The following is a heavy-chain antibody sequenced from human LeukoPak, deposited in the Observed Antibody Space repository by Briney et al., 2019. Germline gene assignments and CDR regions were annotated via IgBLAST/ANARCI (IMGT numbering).Heavy chain of an antibody. J-gene: IGHJ4*02. CDR3: ARRWGYSSSWYGDYFDY. V-gene: IGHV1-46*01. CDR2: INPSGGST. Sequence: GASVKVSCKASGYTFTSYYMHWVRQALGQGLEWMGIINPSGGSTSYAQKFQGRVTMTRDTSTSTVYMELSSLRSEDTAVYYCARRWGYSSSWYGDYFDYWGQGTLVTVSS. CDR1: GYTFTSYY. D-gene: IGHD6-13*01.